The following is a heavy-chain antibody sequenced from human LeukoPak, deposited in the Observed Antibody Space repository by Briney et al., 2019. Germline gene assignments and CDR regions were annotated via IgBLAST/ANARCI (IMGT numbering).Heavy chain of an antibody. V-gene: IGHV3-30-3*01. J-gene: IGHJ4*02. CDR2: ISYDGSNK. Sequence: GGSLRLSCAASGFTFSSYAMHWVRQAPGKGLEWVAVISYDGSNKYYADSVKGRFTISRDNPKNTLCLQMNSLRAEDTAVYYCARDSDGDGYPTYFDYWGQGTLVTVSS. CDR3: ARDSDGDGYPTYFDY. CDR1: GFTFSSYA. D-gene: IGHD5-24*01.